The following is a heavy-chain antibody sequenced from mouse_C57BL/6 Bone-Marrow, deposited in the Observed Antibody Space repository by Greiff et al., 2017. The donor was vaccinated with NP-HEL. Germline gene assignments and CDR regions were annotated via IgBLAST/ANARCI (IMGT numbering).Heavy chain of an antibody. CDR1: GYTFTSYW. CDR3: ARDWNWYFDV. D-gene: IGHD4-1*01. J-gene: IGHJ1*03. V-gene: IGHV1-50*01. CDR2: IDPSDSYT. Sequence: VQLQQPGAELVKPGASVKLSCKASGYTFTSYWMQWVKQRPGQGLEWIGEIDPSDSYTNYNQKFKGKATLTVDPSSSTAYMQLSSLTSEDSAVYYCARDWNWYFDVWGTGTTVTVSS.